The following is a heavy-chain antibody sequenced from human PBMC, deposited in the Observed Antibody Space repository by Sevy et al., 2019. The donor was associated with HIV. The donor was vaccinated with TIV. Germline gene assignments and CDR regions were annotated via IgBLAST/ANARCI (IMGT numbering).Heavy chain of an antibody. CDR3: ARDHLLSFAYSWFDP. V-gene: IGHV4-39*01. CDR2: IFYTGTT. CDR1: GGSISSSNYY. J-gene: IGHJ5*02. D-gene: IGHD2-2*01. Sequence: SETLSLTCTVSGGSISSSNYYWGWIRQSPGKGLEWIGSIFYTGTTHYNPSLKSRVTISVDTSKIQFSLKLSSVTAADTAVYYCARDHLLSFAYSWFDPWGQGTLVTVSS.